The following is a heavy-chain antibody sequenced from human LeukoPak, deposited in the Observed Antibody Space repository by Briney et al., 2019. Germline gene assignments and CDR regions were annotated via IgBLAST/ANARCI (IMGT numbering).Heavy chain of an antibody. J-gene: IGHJ5*02. Sequence: GGSLRLSCAASGFTFSSYSMNWVRRAPGKGLEWVSSISSSSSYIYYADSVKGRFTISRDNAKNSLYLQMNSLRAEDTAVYYCARDRIAAAADYNWFDPWGQGTLVTVSS. CDR1: GFTFSSYS. V-gene: IGHV3-21*01. D-gene: IGHD6-13*01. CDR2: ISSSSSYI. CDR3: ARDRIAAAADYNWFDP.